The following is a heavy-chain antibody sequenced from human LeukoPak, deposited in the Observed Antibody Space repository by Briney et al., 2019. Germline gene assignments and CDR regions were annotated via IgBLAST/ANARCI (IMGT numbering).Heavy chain of an antibody. J-gene: IGHJ5*02. V-gene: IGHV3-23*01. CDR2: INGSGDRT. CDR1: GFTFSSYA. CDR3: ARDRSPGWFGP. Sequence: GGSLRLSCAASGFTFSSYAMSWVRQAPGKGLEWVSDINGSGDRTYYADSVKGRFTISRENSKNTLYLQMKSLRAEDTAVYYCARDRSPGWFGPWGQGTLVTVSS.